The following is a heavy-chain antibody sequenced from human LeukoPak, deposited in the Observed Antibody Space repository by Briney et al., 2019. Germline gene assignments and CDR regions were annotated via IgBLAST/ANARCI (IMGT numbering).Heavy chain of an antibody. CDR2: ISGSGGST. D-gene: IGHD3-10*01. J-gene: IGHJ4*02. CDR1: GFTFSSYA. CDR3: AKVAYYYGSGSYVGY. Sequence: PGGSLRLSCAASGFTFSSYAMSWVRQAPGKGLEWVSAISGSGGSTYYADSVKGRFTISRGNSKNTLYLQMNSLRAEDTAVYYCAKVAYYYGSGSYVGYWGQGTLVTVSS. V-gene: IGHV3-23*01.